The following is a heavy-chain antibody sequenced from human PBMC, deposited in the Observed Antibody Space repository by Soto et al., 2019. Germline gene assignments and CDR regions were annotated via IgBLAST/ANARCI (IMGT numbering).Heavy chain of an antibody. V-gene: IGHV4-34*01. CDR3: ARGATGTGYKPRYFDY. D-gene: IGHD1-7*01. J-gene: IGHJ4*02. Sequence: SETLSLTCAVYGGSFSGYYWSWIRQPPGKGLEWIGEINHSGSTNYNPSLKSRVTISVDTSKNQFSLKLSSVTAADTAVYYCARGATGTGYKPRYFDYWGQGTLVTVSS. CDR2: INHSGST. CDR1: GGSFSGYY.